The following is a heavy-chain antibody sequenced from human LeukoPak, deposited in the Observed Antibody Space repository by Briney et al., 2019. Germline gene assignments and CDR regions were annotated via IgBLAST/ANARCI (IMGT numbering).Heavy chain of an antibody. D-gene: IGHD3-10*01. CDR2: ISGSGSTI. Sequence: GGPLGLSCAVSGFTFSSYDMNWVRRAPGKGLEWISYISGSGSTIYDADSVKGRFTVSRDNAKNSLHLQMNSLRAEDTAVYYCARIHPYYYGSGSYLMGYYYFGMDVWGQGTTVTVSS. V-gene: IGHV3-48*03. J-gene: IGHJ6*02. CDR1: GFTFSSYD. CDR3: ARIHPYYYGSGSYLMGYYYFGMDV.